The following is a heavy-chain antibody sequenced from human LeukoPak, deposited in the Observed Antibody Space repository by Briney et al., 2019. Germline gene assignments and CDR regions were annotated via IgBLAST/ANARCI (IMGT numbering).Heavy chain of an antibody. CDR2: INPNSGVT. J-gene: IGHJ4*02. CDR1: GFTFTDYY. V-gene: IGHV1-2*02. D-gene: IGHD2-21*02. Sequence: ASVKVSCKASGFTFTDYYVHWVRQAPGQGLEWMGWINPNSGVTNYAQKFQGRVTMTRNTSISTTHMELKRLRSDDTAVFYCARGDDPVVVTATYYCDYWGQGTLVTVSS. CDR3: ARGDDPVVVTATYYCDY.